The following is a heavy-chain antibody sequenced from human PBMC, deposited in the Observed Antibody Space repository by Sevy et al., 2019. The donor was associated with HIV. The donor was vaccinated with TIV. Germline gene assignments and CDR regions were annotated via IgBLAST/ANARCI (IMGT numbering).Heavy chain of an antibody. CDR1: GGSISSSSYY. D-gene: IGHD3-22*01. J-gene: IGHJ4*02. CDR2: IYYSGST. V-gene: IGHV4-39*01. CDR3: ASEIDYYDSSGYFGGGPGFDY. Sequence: SETLSLTCTVSGGSISSSSYYWGWIRQPPGKGLEWIGSIYYSGSTYYNPSLKSRVTISVDTSKNQFSLKLSSVTAANTAVYYCASEIDYYDSSGYFGGGPGFDYWGQGTLVTVSS.